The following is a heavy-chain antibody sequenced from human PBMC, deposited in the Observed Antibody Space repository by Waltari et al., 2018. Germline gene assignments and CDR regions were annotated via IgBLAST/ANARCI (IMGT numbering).Heavy chain of an antibody. CDR3: ARGVRRGITMVRGEGPKWFDP. Sequence: ESGPGLVKPSETLSLTCTVSSVSVSSGIYYWSWIRQHPGKGLEWIGYIYYNGSTNYNPSLKSRVTISVDTSKKQFSLRLSSVTAADTAVYYCARGVRRGITMVRGEGPKWFDPWGQGTLVIVSS. CDR2: IYYNGST. J-gene: IGHJ5*01. CDR1: SVSVSSGIYY. V-gene: IGHV4-61*01. D-gene: IGHD3-10*01.